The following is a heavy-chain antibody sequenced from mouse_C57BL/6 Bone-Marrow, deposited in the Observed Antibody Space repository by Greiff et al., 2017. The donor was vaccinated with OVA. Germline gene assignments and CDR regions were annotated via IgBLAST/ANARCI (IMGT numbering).Heavy chain of an antibody. Sequence: QVQLKESGAELVRPGTSVKMSCKASGYTFTNYWIGWAKQRPGHGLEWIGDIYPGGGYTNYNEKFKGKATLTADKSSSTAYMQFSSLTSEDSAIYYCARWGTTVVEYDFDYWGQGTTLTVSS. V-gene: IGHV1-63*01. D-gene: IGHD1-1*01. CDR1: GYTFTNYW. J-gene: IGHJ2*01. CDR2: IYPGGGYT. CDR3: ARWGTTVVEYDFDY.